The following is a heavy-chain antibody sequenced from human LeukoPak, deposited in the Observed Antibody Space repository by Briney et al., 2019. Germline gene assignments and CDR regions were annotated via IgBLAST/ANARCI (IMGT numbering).Heavy chain of an antibody. V-gene: IGHV4-59*11. D-gene: IGHD6-6*01. CDR2: FYYSGST. CDR3: ATQTMAAHYYFMDV. Sequence: PSETLSLTCTVSGGSISSHYWSWIRQPPGKGLEWIGYFYYSGSTNYNPSLKSRVTISIDTSTSKSQFSLKLSSVTAADTAVYYCATQTMAAHYYFMDVWGKGTTVTVSS. J-gene: IGHJ6*03. CDR1: GGSISSHY.